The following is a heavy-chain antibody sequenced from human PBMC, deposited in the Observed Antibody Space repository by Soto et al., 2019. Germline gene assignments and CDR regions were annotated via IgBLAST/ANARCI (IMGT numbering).Heavy chain of an antibody. Sequence: SVKVSCKASGGTFSSYTISWVRQAPGQGLEWMGRIIPILGIANYAQKFQGRVTITADKSTSTAYMELSSLRSEDTAVYYCARGYGGNSDYYYYYGMDVWGQ. V-gene: IGHV1-69*02. CDR1: GGTFSSYT. CDR3: ARGYGGNSDYYYYYGMDV. D-gene: IGHD2-21*02. CDR2: IIPILGIA. J-gene: IGHJ6*02.